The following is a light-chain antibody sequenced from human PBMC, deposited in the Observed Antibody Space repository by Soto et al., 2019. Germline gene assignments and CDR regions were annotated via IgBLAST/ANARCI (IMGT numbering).Light chain of an antibody. CDR1: QGISSY. V-gene: IGKV1-9*01. CDR2: PAS. Sequence: DIQLTQSPSFLSASVGDRVTITCRASQGISSYLASYQHKPGKAPKLLIYPASTLQSGVPSRFSASGSGTEFTLTISSLQPEDFANYNCKQLNSYLGTTFGGGNQVEIK. J-gene: IGKJ4*01. CDR3: KQLNSYLGTT.